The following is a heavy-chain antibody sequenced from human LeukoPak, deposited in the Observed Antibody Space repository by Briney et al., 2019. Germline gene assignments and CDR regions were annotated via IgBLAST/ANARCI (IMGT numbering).Heavy chain of an antibody. V-gene: IGHV3-7*01. Sequence: PGGSLRLSCAASGFTFSRYWMSWVRPAPGKGLEWVANIKQDGSEKFYVDSVKGRFTISRDNAKNSLYLQMNSLRAEDTALYYCARGDYYDSSGFYTDAFDIWGQGTMVTVSS. CDR1: GFTFSRYW. D-gene: IGHD3-22*01. J-gene: IGHJ3*02. CDR2: IKQDGSEK. CDR3: ARGDYYDSSGFYTDAFDI.